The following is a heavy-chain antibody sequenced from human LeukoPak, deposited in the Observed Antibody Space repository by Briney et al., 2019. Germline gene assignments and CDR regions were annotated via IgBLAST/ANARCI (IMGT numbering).Heavy chain of an antibody. Sequence: GGSLRLSCAASGFTFSGYGMHWVRQAPGKGLEWVAVISYDGSNKYYADSVKGRFTISRDNSKNTLYLQMNSLRAEDTAVYYCAKDEDDCSGGSCYSWFDPWGQGTLVTVSS. CDR1: GFTFSGYG. CDR2: ISYDGSNK. CDR3: AKDEDDCSGGSCYSWFDP. D-gene: IGHD2-15*01. J-gene: IGHJ5*02. V-gene: IGHV3-30*18.